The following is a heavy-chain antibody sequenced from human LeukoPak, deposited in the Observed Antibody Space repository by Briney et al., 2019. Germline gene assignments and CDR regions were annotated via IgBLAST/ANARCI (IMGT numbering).Heavy chain of an antibody. J-gene: IGHJ4*02. Sequence: PSETLSLTCTVSGGSISSSSYYWGWIRQPPGKGLEWIGSIYYSGSTYYNPSLKSRVTISVDTSKNQFSLKLSSVTAADTAVYYCARDRVTVTTHYFDYWGQGTLVTVSS. D-gene: IGHD4-17*01. CDR1: GGSISSSSYY. CDR3: ARDRVTVTTHYFDY. CDR2: IYYSGST. V-gene: IGHV4-39*07.